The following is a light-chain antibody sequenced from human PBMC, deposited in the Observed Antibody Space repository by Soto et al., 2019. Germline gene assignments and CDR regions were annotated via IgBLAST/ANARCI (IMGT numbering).Light chain of an antibody. J-gene: IGKJ1*01. CDR1: QSIRSY. Sequence: DIQMTQSPSSLSASVGDRVTITCRASQSIRSYLNWYQQKPGKAPKLLIYAASSLQSGVPSRFSGSGSGTDFTLTISSLQPEDFATYYCQQSYSTPWTVGQGTKVDSK. CDR2: AAS. V-gene: IGKV1-39*01. CDR3: QQSYSTPWT.